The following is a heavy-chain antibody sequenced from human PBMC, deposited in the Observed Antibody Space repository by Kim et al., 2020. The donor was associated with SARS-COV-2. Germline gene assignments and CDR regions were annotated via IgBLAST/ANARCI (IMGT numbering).Heavy chain of an antibody. Sequence: GGSLRLSCAASGFTFSSYGMHWVRQAPGKGLEWVAVISYDGSNKYYADSVKGRFTISRDNSKNTLYLQMNSLRAEDTAVYYCARDGLGDGDLDYWGQGTLVTVSS. V-gene: IGHV3-33*05. CDR3: ARDGLGDGDLDY. CDR1: GFTFSSYG. J-gene: IGHJ4*02. CDR2: ISYDGSNK. D-gene: IGHD4-17*01.